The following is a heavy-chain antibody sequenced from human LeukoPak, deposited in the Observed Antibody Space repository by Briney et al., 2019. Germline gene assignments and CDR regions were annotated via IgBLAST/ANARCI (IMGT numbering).Heavy chain of an antibody. J-gene: IGHJ4*02. CDR3: ASVGGGSPY. CDR2: IYGRGTT. D-gene: IGHD3-16*01. V-gene: IGHV4-38-2*02. CDR1: GYSISSGHF. Sequence: SETLSLTCTVAGYSISSGHFWSWIRQPPGKGLEWIGSIYGRGTTYYDPPLRSRVSISADTSTNYFSLELSSVTAADTAVSYCASVGGGSPYWGQGTLVTVSS.